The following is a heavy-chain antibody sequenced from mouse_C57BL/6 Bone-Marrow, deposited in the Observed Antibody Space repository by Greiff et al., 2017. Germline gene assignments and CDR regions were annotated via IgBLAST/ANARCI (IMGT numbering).Heavy chain of an antibody. D-gene: IGHD2-5*01. V-gene: IGHV5-12*01. J-gene: IGHJ1*03. CDR1: GFTFSDYY. Sequence: EVQLVESGGGLVQPGGSLKLSCAASGFTFSDYYMYWVRQTPEKRLEWVAYISNGGGSTYYPDTVKGRFTISRDNAKNTLYLQMSRLKSEDTAMYYCARGYSNYVAGTNWYFDVWGTGTTVTVSS. CDR2: ISNGGGST. CDR3: ARGYSNYVAGTNWYFDV.